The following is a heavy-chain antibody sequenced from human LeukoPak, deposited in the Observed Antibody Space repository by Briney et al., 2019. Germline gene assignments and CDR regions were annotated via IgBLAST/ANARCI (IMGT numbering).Heavy chain of an antibody. Sequence: GASVKVSCKASGYTFTSYGISWVRQAPGQGLEWMGWISAYNGNTNYAQKLQGRVTMTTDTSTSAAYMELRSLRSDDTTVYYCARGASWTSIVGATTDYWGQGTLVTVSS. V-gene: IGHV1-18*01. D-gene: IGHD1-26*01. CDR3: ARGASWTSIVGATTDY. CDR2: ISAYNGNT. J-gene: IGHJ4*02. CDR1: GYTFTSYG.